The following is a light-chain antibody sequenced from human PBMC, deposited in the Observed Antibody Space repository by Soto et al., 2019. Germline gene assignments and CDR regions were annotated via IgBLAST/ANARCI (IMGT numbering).Light chain of an antibody. Sequence: DIEMTQSPSTLSGSVGDRVTITCRASQTISSWLAWYQHKPGKAPKLLIYAASTLQSGVPSRFSGSGAGTECTLAISSLQPEDVAVDYCQQYNNWPRTFGQGTQVDIK. J-gene: IGKJ1*01. CDR3: QQYNNWPRT. CDR2: AAS. V-gene: IGKV1-5*01. CDR1: QTISSW.